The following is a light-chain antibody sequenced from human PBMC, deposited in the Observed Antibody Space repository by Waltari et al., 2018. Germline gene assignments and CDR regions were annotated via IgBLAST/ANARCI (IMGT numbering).Light chain of an antibody. CDR3: SSFTSSSTWV. CDR1: TSDIGGYNY. V-gene: IGLV2-14*01. CDR2: DVS. J-gene: IGLJ3*02. Sequence: QSALTQPASVSGSPGQSITIPCTGTTSDIGGYNYVSWYQQHPGKAPKLMIYDVSSRPSVVFNRFSGSKSGNTASLTISGLQAEDEADYYCSSFTSSSTWVFGGGTKLTVL.